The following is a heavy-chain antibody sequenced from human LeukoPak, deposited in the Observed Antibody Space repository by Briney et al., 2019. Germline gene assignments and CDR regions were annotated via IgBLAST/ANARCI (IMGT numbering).Heavy chain of an antibody. V-gene: IGHV4-38-2*02. D-gene: IGHD5-12*01. CDR2: IYHSGST. CDR3: ARKATRYHFDY. Sequence: PSETLSLTCTVSGYSISSGYYWGWIRQPPGKGLEWIGSIYHSGSTYYNPSLKSRVTISVDTSKNQFSLKLSSVTAADTAVYYCARKATRYHFDYWGQGTLVTVSS. CDR1: GYSISSGYY. J-gene: IGHJ4*02.